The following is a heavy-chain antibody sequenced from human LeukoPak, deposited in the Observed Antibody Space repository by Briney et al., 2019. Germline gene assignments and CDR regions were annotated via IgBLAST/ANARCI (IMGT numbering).Heavy chain of an antibody. V-gene: IGHV1-46*01. CDR3: ARVHIDIDY. CDR2: INPSGSST. J-gene: IGHJ4*02. CDR1: GYTFTSYY. D-gene: IGHD2-21*01. Sequence: ASVKVSCKSSGYTFTSYYMHWVRQAPGQGLEWMGIINPSGSSTSYAQKFQGRVTMISDMSKSTVYMELRSMRSEDTAVYYFARVHIDIDYSGQRTLVTVSP.